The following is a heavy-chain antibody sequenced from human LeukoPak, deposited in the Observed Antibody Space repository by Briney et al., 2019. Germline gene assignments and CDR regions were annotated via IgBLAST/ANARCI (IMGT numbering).Heavy chain of an antibody. V-gene: IGHV1-18*01. J-gene: IGHJ4*02. CDR2: ISAYNGNP. Sequence: ASVKVSCKASGYRFSSYGISWVRQGPGQGLEWMGWISAYNGNPTYEQRVQGRVTLTTDTSTSTAYMELRSLSSDDTAVYFCARAGQGYYYGTSAYYYDYWGQGTLVTVSS. CDR1: GYRFSSYG. D-gene: IGHD3-22*01. CDR3: ARAGQGYYYGTSAYYYDY.